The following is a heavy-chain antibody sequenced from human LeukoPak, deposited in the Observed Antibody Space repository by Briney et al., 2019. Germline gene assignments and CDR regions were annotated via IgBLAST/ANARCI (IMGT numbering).Heavy chain of an antibody. CDR1: GGSISSYY. Sequence: PSETLSLTCTVSGGSISSYYWSWIRQPPGKGLEWIGYIYYSGSTNYNPSLKSRVTISVDTSKNQFSLKLSSVTAADTAVYYCVTWGGSGSYYMTRNYWGQGTLVTVSS. V-gene: IGHV4-59*01. CDR2: IYYSGST. J-gene: IGHJ4*02. D-gene: IGHD3-10*01. CDR3: VTWGGSGSYYMTRNY.